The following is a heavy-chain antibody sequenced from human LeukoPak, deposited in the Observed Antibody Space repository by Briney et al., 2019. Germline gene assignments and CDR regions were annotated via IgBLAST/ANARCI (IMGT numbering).Heavy chain of an antibody. CDR2: IKQDGSEK. D-gene: IGHD3-10*01. CDR1: GFTFSSYW. V-gene: IGHV3-7*01. CDR3: ARLGSYADFDY. Sequence: GGSLRLSCAASGFTFSSYWMSCVRQAPGKGLEWVANIKQDGSEKYYVDSVKGRFTMSRDNAKNSLYLQMNSLRAEDTAMYYCARLGSYADFDYWGQGTLVTVSS. J-gene: IGHJ4*02.